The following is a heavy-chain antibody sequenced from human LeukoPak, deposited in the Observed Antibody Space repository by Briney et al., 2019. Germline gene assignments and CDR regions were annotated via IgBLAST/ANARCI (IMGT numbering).Heavy chain of an antibody. V-gene: IGHV3-21*04. D-gene: IGHD1-26*01. CDR2: ISSSSSYI. CDR1: GFTFSSYS. J-gene: IGHJ3*02. CDR3: ARDPRGSYPDSDAFDI. Sequence: GGSLRLSCAASGFTFSSYSMNWVRQAPGKGLEWVSSISSSSSYIYYADSVKGRFTISRDNAKNSLYLQMNSLRAEDTAVYYCARDPRGSYPDSDAFDIWGQGTMVTVSS.